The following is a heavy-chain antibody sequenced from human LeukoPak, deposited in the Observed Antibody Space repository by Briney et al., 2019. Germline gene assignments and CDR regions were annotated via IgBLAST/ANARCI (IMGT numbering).Heavy chain of an antibody. CDR1: GDSISSGDYY. CDR2: ISSSGST. V-gene: IGHV4-61*02. Sequence: PSQTLSLTCTVSGDSISSGDYYWSWIRQPAGKGLEWIGRISSSGSTNYNPSLKSRVTISVDTSKNQFSLKLSSVTVADTAVYYCARAETDTAMVIGYYYYYMDVWGKGTTVTISS. J-gene: IGHJ6*03. D-gene: IGHD5-18*01. CDR3: ARAETDTAMVIGYYYYYMDV.